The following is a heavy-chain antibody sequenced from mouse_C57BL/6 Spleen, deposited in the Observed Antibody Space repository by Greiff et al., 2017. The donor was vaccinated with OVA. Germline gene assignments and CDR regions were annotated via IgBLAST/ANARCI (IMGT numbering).Heavy chain of an antibody. CDR3: AKYDYDGGGAMDY. V-gene: IGHV2-5*01. CDR2: IWRGGST. Sequence: VQLQQSGPGLVQPSQSLSITCTVSGFSLTSYGVHWVRQSPGKGLEWLGVIWRGGSTDYNAAFMSRLSITKDNSKSQVFFKMNSLQADDTAIYYCAKYDYDGGGAMDYWGQGTSVTVSS. J-gene: IGHJ4*01. D-gene: IGHD2-4*01. CDR1: GFSLTSYG.